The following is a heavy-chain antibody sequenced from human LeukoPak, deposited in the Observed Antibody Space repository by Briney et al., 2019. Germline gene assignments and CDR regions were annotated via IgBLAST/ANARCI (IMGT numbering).Heavy chain of an antibody. CDR3: ARVDYYDSNGYYTHDSFDN. CDR1: GGAKSTLY. Sequence: PSETLSLTCTVSGGAKSTLYWSWIRQPAGKGLEWIGRIYTSGSTNYNPSLKSRVTMSVDTSKNQFSLKLSSVTAADTAMYYRARVDYYDSNGYYTHDSFDNWGQGTMVTVSS. D-gene: IGHD3-22*01. J-gene: IGHJ3*02. CDR2: IYTSGST. V-gene: IGHV4-4*07.